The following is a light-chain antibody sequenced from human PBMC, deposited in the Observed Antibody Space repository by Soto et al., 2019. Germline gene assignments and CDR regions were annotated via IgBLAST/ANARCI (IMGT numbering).Light chain of an antibody. V-gene: IGKV3-20*01. CDR2: HVS. J-gene: IGKJ4*01. CDR1: QSVSSTS. Sequence: DIVLTQSPGTLYLSPGERAILSCRASQSVSSTSLAWYQQRPGQAPRLLIYHVSSRANGFPDRFSGSGSGTDFTLTISSLEPEDFAVYYCQQYGTSSLTFGGGTRVEI. CDR3: QQYGTSSLT.